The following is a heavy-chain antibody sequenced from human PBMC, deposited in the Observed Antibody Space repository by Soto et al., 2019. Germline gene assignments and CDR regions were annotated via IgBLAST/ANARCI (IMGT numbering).Heavy chain of an antibody. J-gene: IGHJ4*01. CDR1: GFSVTANY. CDR2: IYSGGSA. V-gene: IGHV3-53*01. CDR3: ARDRDSGGFEY. Sequence: PGGSLRLSCEVSGFSVTANYMSWVRQAPGKGLEWVSVIYSGGSAYYVDSVKGRFSISRDISKNTLYLQLNSLRGEDTAVYYCARDRDSGGFEYWGHGTLVTVSS. D-gene: IGHD4-17*01.